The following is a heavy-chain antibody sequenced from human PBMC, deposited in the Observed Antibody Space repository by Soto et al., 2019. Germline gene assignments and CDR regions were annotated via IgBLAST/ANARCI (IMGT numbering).Heavy chain of an antibody. CDR3: AKVPHYDILTGYYYYFDY. CDR1: GFTFSSYA. D-gene: IGHD3-9*01. CDR2: ISGSGGST. Sequence: SLRLSCAASGFTFSSYAMSWVRQAPGKGLEWVSAISGSGGSTYYADSVKGRFTISRDNSKNTLYLQMNSLRAEDTAVYYCAKVPHYDILTGYYYYFDYWGQGTLVTVSS. V-gene: IGHV3-23*01. J-gene: IGHJ4*02.